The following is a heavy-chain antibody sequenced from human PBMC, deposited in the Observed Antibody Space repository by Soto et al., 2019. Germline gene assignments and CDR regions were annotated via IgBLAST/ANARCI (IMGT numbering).Heavy chain of an antibody. CDR1: GFTLSSYD. V-gene: IGHV3-13*01. CDR2: IGSGGDT. J-gene: IGHJ6*02. Sequence: EVQLVESGGGLVQPGGSLRLSCAASGFTLSSYDIQWVRQATGEGLAWVSGIGSGGDTHYADSVKGRFIISREDGKTSLYLQMNNLRVGDTAVYYCTRKTPPTGMEVWGQGATVTVSS. CDR3: TRKTPPTGMEV. D-gene: IGHD2-15*01.